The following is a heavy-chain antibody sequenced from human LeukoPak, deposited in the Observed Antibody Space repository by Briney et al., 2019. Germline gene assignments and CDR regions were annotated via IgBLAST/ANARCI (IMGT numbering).Heavy chain of an antibody. CDR1: GFTFSTYW. CDR2: INSDGSST. V-gene: IGHV3-74*01. D-gene: IGHD5-24*01. Sequence: GGSLRLSXAASGFTFSTYWMHWVRQAPGKGLMWVSRINSDGSSTSYADSVKGRFTISRDNAKNTLYLQMSSLRADDTALYYCARDRDGYNSFDYWGQGTLVTVSS. J-gene: IGHJ4*02. CDR3: ARDRDGYNSFDY.